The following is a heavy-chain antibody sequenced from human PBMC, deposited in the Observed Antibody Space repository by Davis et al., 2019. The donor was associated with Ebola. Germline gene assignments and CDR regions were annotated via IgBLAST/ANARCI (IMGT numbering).Heavy chain of an antibody. CDR3: ARGRQQLVLSNWFDP. CDR2: IISIFGTA. V-gene: IGHV1-69*06. J-gene: IGHJ5*02. Sequence: SVKVSCKASGGTFSSYAISWVRQAPGQGLEWMGGIISIFGTANYAQKFQGSVTITADKYTSTAYMELSSLRSEDTAVYYCARGRQQLVLSNWFDPWGQGTLVTVSS. D-gene: IGHD6-13*01. CDR1: GGTFSSYA.